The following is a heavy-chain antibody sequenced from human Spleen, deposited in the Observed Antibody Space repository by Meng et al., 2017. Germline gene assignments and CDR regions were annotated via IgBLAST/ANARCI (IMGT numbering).Heavy chain of an antibody. D-gene: IGHD2-2*01. CDR1: GGSISSGRYY. J-gene: IGHJ6*02. CDR3: ARVPPPGYEIYFYYGMDV. Sequence: SETLSLTCTVSGGSISSGRYYWNWIRQAPGKGLEWIGSVYYSGITYYNPSLESRVTISVDTSKNQFSLKLSSVTAADTAVYYCARVPPPGYEIYFYYGMDVWGQGTTVTVSS. V-gene: IGHV4-39*07. CDR2: VYYSGIT.